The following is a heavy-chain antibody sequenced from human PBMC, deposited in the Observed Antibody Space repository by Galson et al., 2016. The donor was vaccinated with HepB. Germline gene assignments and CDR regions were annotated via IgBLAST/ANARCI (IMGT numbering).Heavy chain of an antibody. Sequence: SCKASGYRFPSFGISWIRQAPGQGLEWMGWVSALNGNTNYEQHLQGRVTWTTDTSTTTAYMDLRNLTSDDTAVYYCARARGDPFDFWGQGTLVTVSS. CDR1: GYRFPSFG. V-gene: IGHV1-18*01. CDR3: ARARGDPFDF. J-gene: IGHJ4*02. D-gene: IGHD4-17*01. CDR2: VSALNGNT.